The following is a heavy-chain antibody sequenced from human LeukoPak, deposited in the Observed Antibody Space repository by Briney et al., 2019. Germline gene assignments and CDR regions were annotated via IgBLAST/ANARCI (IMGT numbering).Heavy chain of an antibody. CDR3: ARDSASFSSGWYGGWFDP. J-gene: IGHJ5*02. D-gene: IGHD6-19*01. V-gene: IGHV4-59*12. CDR1: GGSISSYY. CDR2: IYYSGST. Sequence: SETLSLTCTVSGGSISSYYWSWIRQPPGKGLEWIGYIYYSGSTNYNPSLKSRVTISVDTSKNQFSLKLSSVTAADTAVYYCARDSASFSSGWYGGWFDPWGQGTLVTVSS.